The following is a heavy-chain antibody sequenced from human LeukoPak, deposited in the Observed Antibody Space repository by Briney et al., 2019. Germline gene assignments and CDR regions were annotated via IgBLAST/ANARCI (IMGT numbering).Heavy chain of an antibody. CDR3: ARSPRTYYYDSSGYLHY. J-gene: IGHJ4*02. V-gene: IGHV4-39*01. CDR1: GGSISSSSYY. Sequence: SETLSLTCTVSGGSISSSSYYWGWIRQPPGKGLEWIGSIYYSGSTYYNPSLKSRVTISVDTSKNQFSLKLSSVTAADTAVYYCARSPRTYYYDSSGYLHYWGQGTLVTVSS. CDR2: IYYSGST. D-gene: IGHD3-22*01.